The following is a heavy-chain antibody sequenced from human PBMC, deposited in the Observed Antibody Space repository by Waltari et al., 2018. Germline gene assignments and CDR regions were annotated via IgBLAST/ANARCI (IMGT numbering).Heavy chain of an antibody. Sequence: EVQLVQSGAEVKKPGESLRISCEGSGYDFSTHWITWVRHMPGKGLEWMGRIDPSDSYTNYSPSFRGHVTISVDRSISTAYIQWSGLRASDTAIYYCARTSTRDFYYMDVWGKGTTVTVSS. CDR1: GYDFSTHW. J-gene: IGHJ6*03. CDR3: ARTSTRDFYYMDV. D-gene: IGHD1-1*01. CDR2: IDPSDSYT. V-gene: IGHV5-10-1*01.